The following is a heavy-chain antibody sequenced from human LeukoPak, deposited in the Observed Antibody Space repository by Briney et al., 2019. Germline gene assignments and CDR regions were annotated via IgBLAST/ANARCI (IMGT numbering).Heavy chain of an antibody. J-gene: IGHJ4*02. Sequence: ASVKVSCKASGYTFTGYYMHWVRQAPGQGLDWMGWINPNSGGTNYAQKFQGRVTMTRDTSISTAYMELSRLRSDDTAVYYCARDRGRAMGVDYWGQGTLVTVSS. CDR1: GYTFTGYY. V-gene: IGHV1-2*02. CDR3: ARDRGRAMGVDY. CDR2: INPNSGGT. D-gene: IGHD3-16*01.